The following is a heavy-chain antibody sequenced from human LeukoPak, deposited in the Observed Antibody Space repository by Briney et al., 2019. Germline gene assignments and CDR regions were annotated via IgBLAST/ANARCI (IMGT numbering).Heavy chain of an antibody. CDR3: ARDWGIDYDSSGYYYQYFDY. CDR1: GFTFSTYW. CDR2: INSDGSIS. V-gene: IGHV3-74*01. J-gene: IGHJ4*02. Sequence: GGSLRLSCAASGFTFSTYWMHWARHAPGKGLVWVSRINSDGSISAYGDSVKGRFTISRDNAKNSLYLQMNSLRAEDTAVYYCARDWGIDYDSSGYYYQYFDYWGQGTLVTVSS. D-gene: IGHD3-22*01.